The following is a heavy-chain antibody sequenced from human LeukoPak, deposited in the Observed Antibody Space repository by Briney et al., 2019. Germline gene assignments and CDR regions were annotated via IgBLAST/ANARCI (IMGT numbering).Heavy chain of an antibody. CDR3: ASLRKFWSGYYGYYYMDV. J-gene: IGHJ6*03. D-gene: IGHD3-3*01. CDR2: INHSGST. V-gene: IGHV4-34*01. CDR1: GGSFSGYY. Sequence: PSETLSLTCAVYGGSFSGYYWSWIRQPPGKGLEWIGEINHSGSTNYNPSLKSRVTISVDTSKNQFSLKLSSVTAADTAVYYCASLRKFWSGYYGYYYMDVWGKGTTVTVSS.